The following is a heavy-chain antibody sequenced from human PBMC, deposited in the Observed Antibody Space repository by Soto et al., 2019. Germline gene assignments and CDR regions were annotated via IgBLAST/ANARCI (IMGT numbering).Heavy chain of an antibody. Sequence: QAQLQESGPGLVKPSQTLSLTCTVSGGSISSGGYYWNWIRQHPGKGLEWIGYIYYSGTTYYNPSLKSRVTISVDTSKNQFSLKLSSVTAADTAVYYCAASCVGCGGFNYYGMDVWGQGTTVTVSS. J-gene: IGHJ6*02. CDR3: AASCVGCGGFNYYGMDV. CDR1: GGSISSGGYY. CDR2: IYYSGTT. D-gene: IGHD2-21*01. V-gene: IGHV4-31*03.